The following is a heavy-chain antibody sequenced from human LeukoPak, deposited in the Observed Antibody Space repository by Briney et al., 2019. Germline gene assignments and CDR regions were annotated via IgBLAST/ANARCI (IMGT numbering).Heavy chain of an antibody. Sequence: PSQTLSLTCSVSGGSISSGDYYWSWIRQPPGKGLEWIGYINYSGSTYYNPSLKNRVTISVDTSKNQFSLKLSSVTAAETAVYYCARSASFEWLGSNPEGFDYWGQGTLVTVSS. CDR3: ARSASFEWLGSNPEGFDY. CDR2: INYSGST. V-gene: IGHV4-30-4*01. CDR1: GGSISSGDYY. J-gene: IGHJ4*02. D-gene: IGHD6-19*01.